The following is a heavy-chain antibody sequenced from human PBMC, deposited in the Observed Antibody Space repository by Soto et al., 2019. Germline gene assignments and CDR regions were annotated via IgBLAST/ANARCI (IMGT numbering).Heavy chain of an antibody. CDR2: INHSGST. CDR3: ARAGSESYYNELVDY. CDR1: GGSFSGYY. V-gene: IGHV4-34*01. D-gene: IGHD3-10*01. J-gene: IGHJ4*01. Sequence: SETLSLTCAVYGGSFSGYYWSWIRQPPGKGLEWIGEINHSGSTNYNPSLKSRVTISVDTSKNQFSLKLSSVTAADTAVYYCARAGSESYYNELVDYWGHGSLVTVSS.